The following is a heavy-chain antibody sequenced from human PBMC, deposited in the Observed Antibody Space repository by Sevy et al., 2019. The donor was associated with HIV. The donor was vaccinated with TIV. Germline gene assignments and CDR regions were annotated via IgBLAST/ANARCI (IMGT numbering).Heavy chain of an antibody. J-gene: IGHJ4*02. D-gene: IGHD5-12*01. CDR2: INPNSGGT. CDR3: AREVVATLFSDYFDY. CDR1: GYTFTGYY. V-gene: IGHV1-2*02. Sequence: ASVKVSCKASGYTFTGYYMHWVRQAPGQGLEWMGWINPNSGGTNYAQKFQGRVTMTRDTSISTAYMELSRVRSDDTAVYYCAREVVATLFSDYFDYWGQGTLVTVSS.